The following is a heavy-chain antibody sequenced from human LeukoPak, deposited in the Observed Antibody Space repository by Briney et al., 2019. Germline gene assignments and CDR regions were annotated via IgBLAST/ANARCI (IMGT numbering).Heavy chain of an antibody. V-gene: IGHV4-39*01. Sequence: SETLSLTCTVSGDSISGSSYYWSWIRQPPGKRLEWIGNIYYGGRTYYNPSLKSRVSISVDTSNNQFSLKVSSVTAADTAVYYCASADGYKIDYWGQGTLVTVSS. D-gene: IGHD5-24*01. CDR3: ASADGYKIDY. CDR1: GDSISGSSYY. J-gene: IGHJ4*02. CDR2: IYYGGRT.